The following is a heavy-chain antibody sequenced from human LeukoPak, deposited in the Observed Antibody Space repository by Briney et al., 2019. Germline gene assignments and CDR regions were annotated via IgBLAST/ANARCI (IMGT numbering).Heavy chain of an antibody. D-gene: IGHD7-27*01. V-gene: IGHV1-46*01. CDR3: ARDGAGDALGHFDY. CDR2: INPSGGST. J-gene: IGHJ4*02. CDR1: GGTFSSYA. Sequence: ASVKVSCKASGGTFSSYAISWVRQAPGQGLEWMGIINPSGGSTSYAQKFQGRVTMTRDTSTSTVYMELSSLRSEDTAVYYCARDGAGDALGHFDYWGQGTLVTVSS.